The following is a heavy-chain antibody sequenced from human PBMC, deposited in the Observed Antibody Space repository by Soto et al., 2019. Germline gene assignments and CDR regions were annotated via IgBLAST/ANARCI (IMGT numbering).Heavy chain of an antibody. CDR3: ARGGAVASSWYFDL. Sequence: QVQVVESGGGVVQPGRSLRLSCAASGFTFSSFAFHWVRQAPGKGLEWVTAISYNGINIYYADSVKGRVTISRDNSKNTLYLQMNSLRAEDTARYYCARGGAVASSWYFDLWGRGTLVTVSS. J-gene: IGHJ2*01. D-gene: IGHD6-19*01. CDR2: ISYNGINI. V-gene: IGHV3-30-3*01. CDR1: GFTFSSFA.